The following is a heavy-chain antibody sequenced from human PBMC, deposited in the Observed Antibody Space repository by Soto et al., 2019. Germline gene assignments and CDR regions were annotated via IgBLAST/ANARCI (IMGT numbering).Heavy chain of an antibody. CDR2: IYYSGST. CDR3: ARDGGSYYYYYGMDV. CDR1: GGSISSYY. D-gene: IGHD3-16*01. V-gene: IGHV4-59*01. J-gene: IGHJ6*02. Sequence: SETLSLTCTVSGGSISSYYWSWIRQPPGKGLEWIGYIYYSGSTNYNPSLKSRVTISVDTSKNQFSLKLSSVTAADTAVYYCARDGGSYYYYYGMDVWGQGTTVTVSS.